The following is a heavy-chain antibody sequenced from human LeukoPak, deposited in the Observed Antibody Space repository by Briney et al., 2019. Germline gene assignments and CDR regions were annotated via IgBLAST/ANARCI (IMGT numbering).Heavy chain of an antibody. CDR3: ARRAYYVWGSYRYSYFDY. Sequence: SETLSLTCAVYGGSFSGYYWSWIRQPPGKGLEWIGEINHSGSTNYNPSLKSRVTISVDTSKNQFSLKLSSVTAADTAVYYCARRAYYVWGSYRYSYFDYWGQGTLVTVSS. J-gene: IGHJ4*02. D-gene: IGHD3-16*02. V-gene: IGHV4-34*01. CDR2: INHSGST. CDR1: GGSFSGYY.